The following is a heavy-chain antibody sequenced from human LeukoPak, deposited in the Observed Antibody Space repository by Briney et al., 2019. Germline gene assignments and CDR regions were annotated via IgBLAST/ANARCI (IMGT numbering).Heavy chain of an antibody. Sequence: GGSLRLSCAASGFSFSNFWMHWVRQAPGKGLVCVSHISSDGSTTTYADSVKGRFTISRDNAENTLFLQMNSLRPEDTAVYYCARGHAPRPPPAMDLWGQGTTV. V-gene: IGHV3-74*01. J-gene: IGHJ6*02. CDR2: ISSDGSTT. CDR1: GFSFSNFW. CDR3: ARGHAPRPPPAMDL.